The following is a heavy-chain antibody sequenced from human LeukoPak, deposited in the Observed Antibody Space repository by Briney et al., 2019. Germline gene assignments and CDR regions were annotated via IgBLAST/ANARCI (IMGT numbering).Heavy chain of an antibody. CDR1: GGSISSHY. V-gene: IGHV4-59*11. CDR2: IHYTGRT. Sequence: SETLSLTCAVSGGSISSHYWSWLRQPPGEGLEWIAYIHYTGRTNYNPSLKGRVTISVDTSNSQFSLNLNSATAADTAVYYCARGAGWYDYWGQGTLVTVSS. CDR3: ARGAGWYDY. J-gene: IGHJ4*02. D-gene: IGHD6-19*01.